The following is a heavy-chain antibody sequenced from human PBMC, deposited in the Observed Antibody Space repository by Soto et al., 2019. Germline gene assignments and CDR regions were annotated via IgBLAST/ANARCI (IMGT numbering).Heavy chain of an antibody. V-gene: IGHV3-23*01. CDR1: GFTFNTHA. D-gene: IGHD2-21*01. CDR3: ARGKADYSSSPFDY. Sequence: EVQVLESGGSLVQPGGSLRLSCIVSGFTFNTHALSWVRQAPGKGLEWVSSLSTGNDIIYYADSVKGRFTISRDKSKNPALLQMDSLRAQDPAFFYRARGKADYSSSPFDYLGPGALVTVSS. CDR2: LSTGNDII. J-gene: IGHJ4*02.